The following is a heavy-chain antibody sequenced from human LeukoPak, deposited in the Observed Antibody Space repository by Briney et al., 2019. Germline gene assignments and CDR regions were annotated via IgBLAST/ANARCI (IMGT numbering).Heavy chain of an antibody. J-gene: IGHJ4*02. V-gene: IGHV3-74*01. Sequence: GGSLRLSCAASGFTFSRNWMYWVRQAPGKGLVWVSRINIDGSSTSYADSVKGRFTISRDNAKNTLYLQMNSLRVEDTAVYYCASGSGSYFPGYWGQGTLVTVSS. CDR1: GFTFSRNW. D-gene: IGHD3-10*01. CDR3: ASGSGSYFPGY. CDR2: INIDGSST.